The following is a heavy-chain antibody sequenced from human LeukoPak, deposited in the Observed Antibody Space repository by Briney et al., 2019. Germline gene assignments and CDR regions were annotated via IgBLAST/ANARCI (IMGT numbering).Heavy chain of an antibody. Sequence: SETLSLTCTVSGGSISSYYWSWIRQPAGKGLEWIGRIYTSGSTNYNPSLKSRVTMSVDTSKNQFSLKLSSVTAADTAVYYCRGRNTFGFDYWRQGTLVTVSS. D-gene: IGHD1-26*01. CDR1: GGSISSYY. J-gene: IGHJ4*02. CDR3: RGRNTFGFDY. V-gene: IGHV4-4*07. CDR2: IYTSGST.